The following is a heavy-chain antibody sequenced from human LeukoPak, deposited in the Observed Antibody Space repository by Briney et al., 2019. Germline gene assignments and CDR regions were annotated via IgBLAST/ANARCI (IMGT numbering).Heavy chain of an antibody. J-gene: IGHJ4*02. D-gene: IGHD3-10*01. CDR1: GGSISSGAYY. V-gene: IGHV4-61*02. CDR3: ARDVKAGSGIDY. CDR2: VYTSGST. Sequence: PSQTLSLTCTVSGGSISSGAYYWSWIRQPAGKGLEWIGRVYTSGSTNYNPSLKSRVTISLDTSKNQFSLNLRSVTAADTAVYYCARDVKAGSGIDYWGQGTLVTVSS.